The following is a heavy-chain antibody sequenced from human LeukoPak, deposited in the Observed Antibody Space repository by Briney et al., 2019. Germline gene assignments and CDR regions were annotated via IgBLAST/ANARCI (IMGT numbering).Heavy chain of an antibody. CDR2: ISSNSSYI. D-gene: IGHD6-13*01. CDR1: GFTFSSYS. V-gene: IGHV3-21*01. Sequence: GGSLRLSCAASGFTFSSYSMNWVRQAPGKGLEWVSSISSNSSYIYYADSVKGRFTISRDNAKNSLYLQMNSLRAEDTAVYYCARDGAAAGNAFDIWGQGTMVTVSS. CDR3: ARDGAAAGNAFDI. J-gene: IGHJ3*02.